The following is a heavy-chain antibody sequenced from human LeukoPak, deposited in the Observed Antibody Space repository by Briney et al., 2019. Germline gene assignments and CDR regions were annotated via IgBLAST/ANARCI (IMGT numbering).Heavy chain of an antibody. CDR3: ARGGYSFDY. Sequence: PGGSLRLSCAAYGFSLSGYWMSWVRQAPGKGLEWVARLHADGNEKYFVYSVKGRFTVSRDNAKNSLYLQMNSLRVEDTAVYYCARGGYSFDYLGQGTLVTVSS. D-gene: IGHD5-12*01. V-gene: IGHV3-7*01. J-gene: IGHJ4*02. CDR2: LHADGNEK. CDR1: GFSLSGYW.